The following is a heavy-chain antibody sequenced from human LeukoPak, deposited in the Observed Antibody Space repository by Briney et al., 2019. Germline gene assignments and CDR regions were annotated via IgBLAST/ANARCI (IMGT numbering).Heavy chain of an antibody. D-gene: IGHD6-13*01. CDR3: ARASSLATVDY. V-gene: IGHV3-23*01. CDR2: FSGSGGGT. Sequence: GGSLRLSCAASGFTFSSYAMSWVRQAPGKGLEWVSAFSGSGGGTYYADSVKGRFTISRDNAKNSLSLQMNSLRAEDTAVYYCARASSLATVDYWGQGTLVTVSS. CDR1: GFTFSSYA. J-gene: IGHJ4*02.